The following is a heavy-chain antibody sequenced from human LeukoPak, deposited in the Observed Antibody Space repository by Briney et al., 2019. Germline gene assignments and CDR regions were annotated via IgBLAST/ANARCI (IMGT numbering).Heavy chain of an antibody. D-gene: IGHD6-6*01. CDR2: IKQDGSEK. CDR1: GFTFSSYW. Sequence: GGSLRLSCAASGFTFSSYWMSWVRQAPGKGLEWVANIKQDGSEKYYVDSVKGRFTISRDNAKNSLYLQMNGLRAEDTAVYYCARDRIAARRTGESDYWGQGTLVTVSS. CDR3: ARDRIAARRTGESDY. V-gene: IGHV3-7*01. J-gene: IGHJ4*02.